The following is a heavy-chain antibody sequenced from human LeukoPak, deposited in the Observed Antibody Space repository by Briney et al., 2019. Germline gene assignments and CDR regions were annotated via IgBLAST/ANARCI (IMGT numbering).Heavy chain of an antibody. V-gene: IGHV3-11*01. CDR3: VLGRSYFYYLDD. D-gene: IGHD1-26*01. CDR2: ISSSATTI. J-gene: IGHJ6*03. Sequence: PGGSLRLSCAASGFAFSDYYMNWIRQAPGKGLECVSYISSSATTIYYADSVKGRFTISRDNAKNLLYLQMNSLRAEDTAVYYCVLGRSYFYYLDDWGKGTTVTVSS. CDR1: GFAFSDYY.